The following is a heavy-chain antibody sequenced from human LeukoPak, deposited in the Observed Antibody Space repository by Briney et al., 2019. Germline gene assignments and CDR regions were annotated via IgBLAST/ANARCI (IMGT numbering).Heavy chain of an antibody. CDR2: ISGSGGST. V-gene: IGHV3-23*01. J-gene: IGHJ2*01. D-gene: IGHD3-10*01. CDR3: AKGIYYGSGSYHTYWYFDL. CDR1: GFTFSSYA. Sequence: GGSLRLSCAASGFTFSSYAMSWVRQAPGKGLEWVSAISGSGGSTYYADSVKGRFTISRDNSKNTLYLQMNSLRAEDTAVYYCAKGIYYGSGSYHTYWYFDLWGRGTLVTVSS.